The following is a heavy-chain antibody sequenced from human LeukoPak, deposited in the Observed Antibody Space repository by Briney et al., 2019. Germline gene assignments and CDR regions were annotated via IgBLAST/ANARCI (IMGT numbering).Heavy chain of an antibody. CDR2: IWYDGSNK. D-gene: IGHD4-17*01. CDR1: GFTFSSYG. CDR3: AREDYGDYVPFDY. J-gene: IGHJ4*02. V-gene: IGHV3-33*01. Sequence: GGSLRLSCAASGFTFSSYGMHWVRLAPGKGLEWVAVIWYDGSNKYYADSVKGRFTISRDNSKNTLYLQMNSLRAEDTAVYYCAREDYGDYVPFDYWGQGTLVTVSS.